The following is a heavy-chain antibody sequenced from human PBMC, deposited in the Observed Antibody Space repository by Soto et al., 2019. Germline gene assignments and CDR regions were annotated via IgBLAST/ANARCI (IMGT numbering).Heavy chain of an antibody. CDR1: GGFISSYY. V-gene: IGHV4-4*07. Sequence: LALTCTVSGGFISSYYWSWIRHPAGKGLERIGRIYTSGSTTYNPSLPTTITMSVDTSTNQFSLKISTVTAADTAGHYWARARTIMGAVGWFDPWGQGTLVTVSS. CDR3: ARARTIMGAVGWFDP. CDR2: IYTSGST. J-gene: IGHJ5*02. D-gene: IGHD3-3*01.